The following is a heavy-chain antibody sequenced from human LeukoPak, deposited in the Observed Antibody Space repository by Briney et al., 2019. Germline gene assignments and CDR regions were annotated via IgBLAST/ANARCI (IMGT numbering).Heavy chain of an antibody. CDR2: LDPEDGET. CDR1: GYTLTELS. CDR3: ATDHLVLRDY. D-gene: IGHD6-13*01. V-gene: IGHV1-24*01. J-gene: IGHJ4*02. Sequence: ASVKVSCKVSGYTLTELSMHWVRQAPGKGLEWMGGLDPEDGETIYAQKFQGRVTMTEDTSTDTACMELSSLRSEDTAVYYCATDHLVLRDYWGQGTLVTVSS.